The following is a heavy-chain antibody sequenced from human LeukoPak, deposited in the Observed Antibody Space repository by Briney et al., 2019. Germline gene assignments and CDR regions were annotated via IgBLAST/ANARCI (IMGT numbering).Heavy chain of an antibody. CDR1: GYTFTSYG. D-gene: IGHD6-25*01. CDR2: ISAYNGNT. J-gene: IGHJ4*02. Sequence: GASVKVSCKASGYTFTSYGISWVRQAPGQGLEWMGWISAYNGNTNYAQKFQGRVTMTEDTSTDTAYMELSSLRSEDTAVYYCASADPRLYTIRYFEYWGQGTLVTVSS. CDR3: ASADPRLYTIRYFEY. V-gene: IGHV1-18*01.